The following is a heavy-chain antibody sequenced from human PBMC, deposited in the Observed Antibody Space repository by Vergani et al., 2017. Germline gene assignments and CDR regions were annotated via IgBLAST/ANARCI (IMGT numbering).Heavy chain of an antibody. CDR2: IYYSGST. CDR1: GGSISSGGYY. V-gene: IGHV4-31*03. J-gene: IGHJ5*02. CDR3: ARVKRGSGSYRSPGELSYRFDP. Sequence: QVQLQESGPGLVKPSQTLSLTCTVSGGSISSGGYYWSWIRQHPGKGLEWIGYIYYSGSTYYNPSLKSRVTISVDTSKNQFSLKLSSMTAADTAVYYCARVKRGSGSYRSPGELSYRFDPWGQGTLVTVSS. D-gene: IGHD3-10*01.